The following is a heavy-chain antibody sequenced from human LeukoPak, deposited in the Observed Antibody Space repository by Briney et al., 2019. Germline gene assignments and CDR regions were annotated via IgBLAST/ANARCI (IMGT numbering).Heavy chain of an antibody. CDR2: MFHTGST. CDR3: ASQISSRTLWFDP. CDR1: RASISRPYY. V-gene: IGHV4-38-2*01. Sequence: SETLSLTCAVSRASISRPYYWGWIRQPPGKGLEWFGSMFHTGSTYYNPSLKSRVTISLDTSKNQFSLKLSSVTAADTAVYFCASQISSRTLWFDPWGQGILVTVSS. D-gene: IGHD2-2*01. J-gene: IGHJ5*02.